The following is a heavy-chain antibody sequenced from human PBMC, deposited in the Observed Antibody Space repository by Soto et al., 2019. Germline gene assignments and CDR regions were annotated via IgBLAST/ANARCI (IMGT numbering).Heavy chain of an antibody. J-gene: IGHJ6*02. CDR3: ARVRDSSSYDGMDV. D-gene: IGHD6-6*01. Sequence: GGSLRLSCAASGFTFSSYAMHWVRQAPGKGLEWVAVISYDGSNKYYADSVKGRFTISRDNSKNTLYLQMNSLRAEDTAVYYCARVRDSSSYDGMDVWGQGTTVTVSS. CDR2: ISYDGSNK. CDR1: GFTFSSYA. V-gene: IGHV3-30-3*01.